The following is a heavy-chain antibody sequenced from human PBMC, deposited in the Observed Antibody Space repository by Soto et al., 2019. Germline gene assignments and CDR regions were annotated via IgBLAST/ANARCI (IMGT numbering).Heavy chain of an antibody. CDR2: VHFSGST. V-gene: IGHV4-31*03. J-gene: IGHJ4*02. Sequence: SETLSLTCTVSGGSISSGGYYLTWLRQRPGKGLEWIGYVHFSGSTYYHPSLKSRLTISVDTSKNQFSLKLSSMTAADTAVYYYGRVHDYWGQGTLVTVSS. CDR1: GGSISSGGYY. CDR3: GRVHDY.